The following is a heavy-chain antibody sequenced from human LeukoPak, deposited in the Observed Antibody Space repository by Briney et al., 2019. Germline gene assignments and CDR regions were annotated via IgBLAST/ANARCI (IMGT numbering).Heavy chain of an antibody. V-gene: IGHV3-74*01. CDR3: ARVPTIHYYFYYMDV. J-gene: IGHJ6*03. Sequence: GGSLRLSCAASGFTFSSYWMHWVRQAPGKGLVWVSRIDSDGSGATYADSVKGRFTISRDNARNTLYLQMTSLRAEDTAVYYRARVPTIHYYFYYMDVWGKGTTVTVPS. D-gene: IGHD1-1*01. CDR1: GFTFSSYW. CDR2: IDSDGSGA.